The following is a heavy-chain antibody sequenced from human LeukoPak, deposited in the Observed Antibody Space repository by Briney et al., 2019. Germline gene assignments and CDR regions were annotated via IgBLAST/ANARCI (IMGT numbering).Heavy chain of an antibody. J-gene: IGHJ6*02. CDR1: GFTFSSFA. CDR2: ISRNGGST. Sequence: HPGGSLRLSCSASGFTFSSFAMHWVRQAPGKGLEYVAAISRNGGSTYYADSVKGRFTISRDNSKNTLYLQMNSLRAEDTAVYYCASGIAVAGKNYYGMDVWGQGTTVTVSS. CDR3: ASGIAVAGKNYYGMDV. D-gene: IGHD6-19*01. V-gene: IGHV3-64*04.